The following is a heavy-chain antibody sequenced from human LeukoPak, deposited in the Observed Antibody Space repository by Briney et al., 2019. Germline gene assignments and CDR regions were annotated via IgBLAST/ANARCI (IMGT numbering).Heavy chain of an antibody. Sequence: SVTVSCKASGGTFSSYAISWVRHAPGQGLEWMGSIIPIFGTANYEKTFQGRVTITADKSTSTAYMELSSLRSEDTAVYYCARTNSITIFGVVTRLNGWFDPWGQGTLVTVSS. J-gene: IGHJ5*02. D-gene: IGHD3-3*01. CDR1: GGTFSSYA. V-gene: IGHV1-69*06. CDR2: IIPIFGTA. CDR3: ARTNSITIFGVVTRLNGWFDP.